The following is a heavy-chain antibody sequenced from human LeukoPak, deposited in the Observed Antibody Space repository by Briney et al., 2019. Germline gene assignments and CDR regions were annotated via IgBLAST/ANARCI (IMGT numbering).Heavy chain of an antibody. J-gene: IGHJ4*02. CDR1: GFMFSTYW. Sequence: GSLRLSCAASGFMFSTYWMTWVRQAPGKGLEWVANIKPDGSETYYVDSVKGRFTIPRDNTKNLLYLQMNSLRGEDAAVYHCGGFGYEAGVDLWGQGTLVSVSS. V-gene: IGHV3-7*01. CDR2: IKPDGSET. D-gene: IGHD2-15*01. CDR3: GGFGYEAGVDL.